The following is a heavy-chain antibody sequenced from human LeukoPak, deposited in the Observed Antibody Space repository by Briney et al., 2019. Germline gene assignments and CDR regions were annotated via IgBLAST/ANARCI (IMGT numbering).Heavy chain of an antibody. CDR1: GGSISSYY. D-gene: IGHD6-13*01. J-gene: IGHJ5*02. CDR3: ARASIAAANTVWFDP. CDR2: IYTSGST. V-gene: IGHV4-4*07. Sequence: PSETLSLTCTVSGGSISSYYWSWIRQPAGKGLEWIARIYTSGSTNYNPSLKSRVTISVDKSKNQFSLKLSSVTAADTAVYYCARASIAAANTVWFDPWGQGTLVTVSS.